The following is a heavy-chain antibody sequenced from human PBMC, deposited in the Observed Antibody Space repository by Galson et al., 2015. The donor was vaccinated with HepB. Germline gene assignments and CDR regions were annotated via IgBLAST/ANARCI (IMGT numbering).Heavy chain of an antibody. CDR2: IKEDGSAN. CDR1: GFAFSSHW. V-gene: IGHV3-7*01. D-gene: IGHD4/OR15-4a*01. CDR3: GRHPRGVRAFEL. Sequence: SLRLSCAGSGFAFSSHWISWVRQAPGKGPEWVANIKEDGSANNYLDSVKGRFSISRDNAKNSVYLQMNSLRAEDTGLYFCGRHPRGVRAFELWGQGTMVTVSS. J-gene: IGHJ3*01.